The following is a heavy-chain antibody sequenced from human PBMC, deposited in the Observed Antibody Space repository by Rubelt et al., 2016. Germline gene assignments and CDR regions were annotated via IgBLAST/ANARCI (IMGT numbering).Heavy chain of an antibody. CDR2: IRNDGSNE. CDR3: ASPSAVLGRYSDALDI. Sequence: GGGVAQPGGSLRLSCAASGFTFSSYGMHWVRQAPGKGLEWVAFIRNDGSNEYYADSVKGRFTISRDNSKNTLYLQMNSLRVEDTAVYYCASPSAVLGRYSDALDIWGQGTMVTVSS. V-gene: IGHV3-30*02. D-gene: IGHD3-9*01. J-gene: IGHJ3*02. CDR1: GFTFSSYG.